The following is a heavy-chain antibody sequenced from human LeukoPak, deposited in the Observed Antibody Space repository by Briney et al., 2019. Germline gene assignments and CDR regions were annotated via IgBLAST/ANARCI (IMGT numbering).Heavy chain of an antibody. CDR3: ARYDNNKYFDY. Sequence: PSETLSLTCTVSGDSISTSNSYWGWIRQPPGKGLEWIGYIYHTGNTNYNPSLKSRVTFSVDTSKNQFSLKLSSVTAADTAVYYCARYDNNKYFDYWGQGTLVTVSS. CDR2: IYHTGNT. CDR1: GDSISTSNSY. D-gene: IGHD3-9*01. V-gene: IGHV4-61*05. J-gene: IGHJ4*02.